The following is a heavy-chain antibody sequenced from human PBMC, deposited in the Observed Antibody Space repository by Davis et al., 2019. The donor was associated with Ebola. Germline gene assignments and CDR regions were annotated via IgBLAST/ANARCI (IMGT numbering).Heavy chain of an antibody. CDR1: GVSITTHF. J-gene: IGHJ3*02. CDR3: ARDTRPCGNDCYDDTFDM. Sequence: PSETLSLTCTVSGVSITTHFWSWMRQPPGKGLEWIGFIHHGGGANSHPSLKSRVTFSIDTSKRQVSLKLTSVTAADTAVYYWARDTRPCGNDCYDDTFDMWGQGTMVSVSS. CDR2: IHHGGGA. D-gene: IGHD2-21*01. V-gene: IGHV4-59*11.